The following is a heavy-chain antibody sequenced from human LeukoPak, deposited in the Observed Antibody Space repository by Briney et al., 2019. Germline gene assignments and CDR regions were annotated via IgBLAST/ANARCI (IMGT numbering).Heavy chain of an antibody. J-gene: IGHJ6*02. Sequence: GGSLRLSCAASGFTVSSNYMCWVRQAPGKGLEWVSVIYSGGSTYYADSVKGRFTISRDNSKSTLYLQMNSLRAEDTAVYYCARARYGGNSNLNYYGMDVWGQGTTVTVSS. CDR1: GFTVSSNY. CDR2: IYSGGST. CDR3: ARARYGGNSNLNYYGMDV. D-gene: IGHD4-23*01. V-gene: IGHV3-66*01.